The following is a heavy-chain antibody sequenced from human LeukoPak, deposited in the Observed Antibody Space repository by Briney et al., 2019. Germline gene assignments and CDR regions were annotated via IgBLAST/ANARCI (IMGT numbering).Heavy chain of an antibody. CDR3: ARSDILTGYFDY. D-gene: IGHD3-9*01. J-gene: IGHJ4*02. CDR2: IYHSGST. CDR1: GGSISSGGYS. Sequence: PSETLSLTCAVSGGSISSGGYSWSWIRQPPGKGLEWIGYIYHSGSTYYNPSLKSRVTISVDRSKNQFSLKLSSVTAADTAVYYCARSDILTGYFDYWGQGTLVTVSS. V-gene: IGHV4-30-2*01.